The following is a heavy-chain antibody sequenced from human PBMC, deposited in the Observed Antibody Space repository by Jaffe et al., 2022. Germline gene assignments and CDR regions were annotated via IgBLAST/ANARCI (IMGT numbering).Heavy chain of an antibody. CDR1: GFTFSSYG. CDR3: AERNYYYYYMDV. CDR2: IRYDGSNK. Sequence: QVQLVESGGGVVQPGGSLRLSCAASGFTFSSYGMHWVRQAPGKGLEWVAFIRYDGSNKYYADSVKGRFTISRDNSKNTLYLQMNSLRAEDTAVYYCAERNYYYYYMDVWGKGTTVTVSS. V-gene: IGHV3-30*02. J-gene: IGHJ6*03.